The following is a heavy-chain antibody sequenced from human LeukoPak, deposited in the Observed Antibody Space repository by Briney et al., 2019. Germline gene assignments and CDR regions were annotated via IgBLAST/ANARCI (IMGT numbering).Heavy chain of an antibody. D-gene: IGHD2-2*01. CDR3: AKSGRGSSTDYLDY. CDR1: GFXVSSNY. V-gene: IGHV3-53*04. J-gene: IGHJ4*02. CDR2: IYSGGNT. Sequence: PGGSLRLSCAASGFXVSSNYMSWVRQAPGKGLEWVSLIYSGGNTYYADSVKGRFTISRHNSKNTLYLQMNSLRADDTAVYYCAKSGRGSSTDYLDYWGQGTLVTVSS.